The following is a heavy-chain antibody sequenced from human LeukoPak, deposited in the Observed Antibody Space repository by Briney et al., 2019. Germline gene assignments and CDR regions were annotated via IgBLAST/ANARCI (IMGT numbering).Heavy chain of an antibody. CDR3: AKDQSRGYDYVWGSYDY. CDR1: GFTFSSYA. Sequence: GRSLRLSCAASGFTFSSYAMHWVRQAPGKGLEWVAIISYDDSNKYYADSVKGRFTISRDNSKNTLYLQMNSLSAEDTAVYYCAKDQSRGYDYVWGSYDYWGQGTLVTVSS. CDR2: ISYDDSNK. V-gene: IGHV3-30*04. D-gene: IGHD3-16*01. J-gene: IGHJ4*02.